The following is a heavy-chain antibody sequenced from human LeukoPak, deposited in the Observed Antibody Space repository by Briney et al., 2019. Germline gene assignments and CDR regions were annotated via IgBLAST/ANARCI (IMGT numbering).Heavy chain of an antibody. V-gene: IGHV3-21*01. D-gene: IGHD2-2*01. CDR2: ISSSSSYI. CDR3: ARLARGHCSSTSCYFPFDY. CDR1: GFTFSSYS. Sequence: GGSLRLSCAAPGFTFSSYSMNWVRQAPGKGLEWVSSISSSSSYIYYADSVKGRFTISRDNAKNSLYLQMNSLRAEDTAVYYCARLARGHCSSTSCYFPFDYWGQGTLVTVSS. J-gene: IGHJ4*02.